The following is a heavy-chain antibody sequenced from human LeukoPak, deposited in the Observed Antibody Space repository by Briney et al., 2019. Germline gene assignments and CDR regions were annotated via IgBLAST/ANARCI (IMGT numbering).Heavy chain of an antibody. CDR3: ARDRSYYDSRVLID. CDR2: FYYSGST. Sequence: AETLFLTCTVSGGSFSSYYWSWIRQPPGKGLEWIGNFYYSGSTNYNPSLKSRVTISVDKSKNQFSLKLSSVTAADTAVYYCARDRSYYDSRVLIDWGQGTLVTVSS. V-gene: IGHV4-59*01. D-gene: IGHD3-22*01. CDR1: GGSFSSYY. J-gene: IGHJ4*02.